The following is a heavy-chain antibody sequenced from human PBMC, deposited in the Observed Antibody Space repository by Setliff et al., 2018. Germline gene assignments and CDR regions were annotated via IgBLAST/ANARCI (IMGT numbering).Heavy chain of an antibody. Sequence: GFLRLSCSVSRITFKNAWMTWVLQAPGKGPEWVGRIKSSIEGATSDYGAPAKGRFTISRDDSKNMIFLQMNNLKIEDTGYYYCATGPRDSRNYLTWLGSWGQGTLVTVSS. CDR3: ATGPRDSRNYLTWLGS. D-gene: IGHD4-4*01. CDR1: RITFKNAW. J-gene: IGHJ5*02. CDR2: IKSSIEGATS. V-gene: IGHV3-15*01.